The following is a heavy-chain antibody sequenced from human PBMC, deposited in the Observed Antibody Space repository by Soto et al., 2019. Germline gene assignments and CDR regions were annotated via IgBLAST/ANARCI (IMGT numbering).Heavy chain of an antibody. CDR3: ARDGTYNWV. CDR1: GFTVSNNY. CDR2: IYSGGAT. V-gene: IGHV3-66*01. D-gene: IGHD1-1*01. J-gene: IGHJ4*02. Sequence: EVPLVESGGGLVQPGGSLRLSCAASGFTVSNNYMRWVRQAPGKGLEWVSLIYSGGATYYADSVKGRFTISRDNSKNTLYLQMNILRAEDTAVYYCARDGTYNWVGGQGILVTVSS.